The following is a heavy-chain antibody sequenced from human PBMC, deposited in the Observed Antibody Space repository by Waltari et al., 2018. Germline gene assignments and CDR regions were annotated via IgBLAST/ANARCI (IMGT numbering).Heavy chain of an antibody. V-gene: IGHV3-53*01. CDR3: AKQSPSYTRGWYPLES. CDR1: WFTVRTHL. D-gene: IGHD6-19*01. J-gene: IGHJ4*02. Sequence: EVQLVESGGNLIQPGGSLRLSCSASWFTVRTHLLRWVRQAPGKGLEWVSIIYSGGNTYYAGSVKGRFTISRDNYKNMVYLEMNSLRAEDTAVYYCAKQSPSYTRGWYPLESWGPGTLVTVSP. CDR2: IYSGGNT.